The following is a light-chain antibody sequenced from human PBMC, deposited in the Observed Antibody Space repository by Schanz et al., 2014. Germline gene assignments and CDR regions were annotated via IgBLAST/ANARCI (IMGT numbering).Light chain of an antibody. CDR2: DVS. V-gene: IGLV2-14*01. Sequence: QSVLTQPASVSGSPGQSITISCTGTSSDVGGYNYVSWYQQHPGKAPKVMIYDVSNRPSGVSNRFSGSKSANTASLTISGLQAEDEAYYYCCSYAGSSTFPYVFGTGTKLTVL. CDR1: SSDVGGYNY. CDR3: CSYAGSSTFPYV. J-gene: IGLJ1*01.